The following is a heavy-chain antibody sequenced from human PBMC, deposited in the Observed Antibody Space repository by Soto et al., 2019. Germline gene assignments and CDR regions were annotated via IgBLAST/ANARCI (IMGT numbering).Heavy chain of an antibody. D-gene: IGHD1-20*01. CDR3: ARAHNPGAVDY. CDR1: GGTFSNYA. Sequence: ASGKVSCKASGGTFSNYAITWVRQAPGQGLEWMGGIIPIFGTANYAQKFQGRVTMTANGSMSTAYMELSSLRSEDTAVSYCARAHNPGAVDYWGQGTLVTVSS. CDR2: IIPIFGTA. V-gene: IGHV1-69*13. J-gene: IGHJ4*02.